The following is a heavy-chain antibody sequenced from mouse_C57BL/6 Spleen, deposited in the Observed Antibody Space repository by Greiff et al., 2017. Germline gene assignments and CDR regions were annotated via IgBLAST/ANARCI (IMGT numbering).Heavy chain of an antibody. J-gene: IGHJ3*01. D-gene: IGHD2-4*01. CDR1: GFTFSSYG. CDR2: ISSGGSYT. Sequence: DVKLVESGGDLVKPGGSLKLSCAASGFTFSSYGMSWVRQTPDKRLEWVATISSGGSYTYYPDSVKGRFTISRDNAKNTLYLQMSSLKSEDTAMYYCARLRYDYDRTWFAYWGQGTLVTVSA. V-gene: IGHV5-6*02. CDR3: ARLRYDYDRTWFAY.